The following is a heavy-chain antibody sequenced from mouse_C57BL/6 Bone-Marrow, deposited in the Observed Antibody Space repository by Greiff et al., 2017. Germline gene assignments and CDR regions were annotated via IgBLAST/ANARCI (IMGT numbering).Heavy chain of an antibody. J-gene: IGHJ4*01. CDR1: GFNFKNTY. V-gene: IGHV14-3*01. CDR2: IDPGNGNT. CDR3: AFPTAHDYAMDY. D-gene: IGHD3-2*02. Sequence: VQLQQSVAELVRPGASVKLSCTASGFNFKNTYMHWVKQRPEQGLEWIGRIDPGNGNTKYAPKFQGKATITADTSSNTAYLQLSSLTAEDTAIYYCAFPTAHDYAMDYWGQGTSVTVSS.